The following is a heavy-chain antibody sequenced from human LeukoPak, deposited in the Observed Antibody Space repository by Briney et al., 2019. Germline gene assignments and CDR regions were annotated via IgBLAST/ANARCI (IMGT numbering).Heavy chain of an antibody. V-gene: IGHV3-30*18. D-gene: IGHD3-22*01. CDR3: AKGGGYYDSSGYPAYWYFDL. CDR2: ISYDGSDK. CDR1: GFTFSRYW. J-gene: IGHJ2*01. Sequence: PGGSLRLSCAASGFTFSRYWMSWVRQAPGKGLEWVAVISYDGSDKYYADSVKGRFTISRDKSKKTLYLQMNSLRAEDTAVYYCAKGGGYYDSSGYPAYWYFDLWGRGTLVTVSS.